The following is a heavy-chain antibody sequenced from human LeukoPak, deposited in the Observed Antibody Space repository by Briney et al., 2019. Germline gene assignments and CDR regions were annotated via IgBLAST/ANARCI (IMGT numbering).Heavy chain of an antibody. CDR3: ASDRTVRCSSTSCYPGHY. D-gene: IGHD2-2*01. CDR1: GYTFTGYY. Sequence: ASVKVSCKASGYTFTGYYMHWVRQAPGQGLEWMGWINPNSGGTNYAQKFQGRVTMTRDTSISTAYMELSRLRSDDTAVYYCASDRTVRCSSTSCYPGHYWGQGTLVTVSS. CDR2: INPNSGGT. J-gene: IGHJ4*02. V-gene: IGHV1-2*02.